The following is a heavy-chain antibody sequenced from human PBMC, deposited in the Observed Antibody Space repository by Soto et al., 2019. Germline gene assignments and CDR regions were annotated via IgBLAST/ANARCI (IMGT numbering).Heavy chain of an antibody. CDR1: GGSVSSGSYY. V-gene: IGHV4-61*01. CDR2: IYYSGST. D-gene: IGHD3-10*01. J-gene: IGHJ6*02. CDR3: ARATYGSGIKPWPDYYYSGMDV. Sequence: PSETLSLTCTVSGGSVSSGSYYWSWIRQPPGKGLEWIGYIYYSGSTNYNPSLKSRVTISVDTSKNQFSLKLSSVTAADTAVYYCARATYGSGIKPWPDYYYSGMDVWGQGTTVTVSS.